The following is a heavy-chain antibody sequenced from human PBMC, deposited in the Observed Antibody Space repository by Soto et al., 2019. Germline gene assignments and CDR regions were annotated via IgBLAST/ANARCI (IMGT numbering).Heavy chain of an antibody. V-gene: IGHV3-23*01. Sequence: EVELLESGGTLVEPGGSLKLSCAASGFTFSSYTMNWVRQSPGKGLEWLSGVSGSGASKYYADSVKGRFTISRDNSNNTLFLKMNSLRAEDTAVYYCAITRLYDSTGYHRDGFDIWGQGTMVTVSS. CDR3: AITRLYDSTGYHRDGFDI. CDR1: GFTFSSYT. J-gene: IGHJ3*02. CDR2: VSGSGASK. D-gene: IGHD3-22*01.